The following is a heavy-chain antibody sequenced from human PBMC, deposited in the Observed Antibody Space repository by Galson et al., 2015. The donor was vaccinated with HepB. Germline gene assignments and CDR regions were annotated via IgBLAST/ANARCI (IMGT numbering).Heavy chain of an antibody. D-gene: IGHD5-18*01. CDR3: ARDIRDRGYSYGLGGGLDY. CDR1: GFTFSSYW. CDR2: IKQDGSEK. Sequence: SLRLSCAASGFTFSSYWMSWVRQAPGKGLEWVANIKQDGSEKYYVDSVKGRFTISRDNAKNSLYLQMNSLRAEDTAVYYCARDIRDRGYSYGLGGGLDYWGQGTLVTVSS. V-gene: IGHV3-7*01. J-gene: IGHJ4*02.